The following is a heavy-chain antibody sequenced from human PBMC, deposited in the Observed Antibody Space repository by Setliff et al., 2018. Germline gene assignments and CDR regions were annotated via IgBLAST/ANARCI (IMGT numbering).Heavy chain of an antibody. Sequence: ASVKVSCKASGDTFGSYTISWLRQAPGQGLEWMGTINPNDGYTIYAPAFQGRVAMTTDTSTGTAYMELSGLTSADTAIYYCIVNMVRPVTGLDSWGPGTLVTVSS. J-gene: IGHJ4*02. V-gene: IGHV1-18*01. D-gene: IGHD2-15*01. CDR2: INPNDGYT. CDR3: IVNMVRPVTGLDS. CDR1: GDTFGSYT.